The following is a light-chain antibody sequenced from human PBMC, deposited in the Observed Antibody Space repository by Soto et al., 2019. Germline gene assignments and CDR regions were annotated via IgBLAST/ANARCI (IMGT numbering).Light chain of an antibody. Sequence: ETMLTQSPATLSASPGERATLSCRASQSVRSNLAWYQQKPGQAPRLLIYRASRRATGIPDRFTGSGSGTDFSLTISRLEPEDFAVYYCQQYGTSPSWTFGQGTKVDIK. CDR3: QQYGTSPSWT. CDR2: RAS. V-gene: IGKV3-20*01. J-gene: IGKJ1*01. CDR1: QSVRSN.